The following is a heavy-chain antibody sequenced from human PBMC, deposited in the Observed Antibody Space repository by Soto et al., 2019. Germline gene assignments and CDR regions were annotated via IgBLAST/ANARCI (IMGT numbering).Heavy chain of an antibody. D-gene: IGHD6-13*01. J-gene: IGHJ5*02. V-gene: IGHV1-3*01. CDR1: GYTFTSYA. Sequence: ASVKVSCKASGYTFTSYAMHWVRQAPGQRLEWMGWINAGNGNTKYSQKFQGRVTITRDTSASTAYMELSSRRSEDTAVDYCARDGAEQQLVPLDPWGQGTLVTVSS. CDR3: ARDGAEQQLVPLDP. CDR2: INAGNGNT.